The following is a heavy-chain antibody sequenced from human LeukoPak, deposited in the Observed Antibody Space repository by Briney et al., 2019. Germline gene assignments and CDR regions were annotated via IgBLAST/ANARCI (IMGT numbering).Heavy chain of an antibody. V-gene: IGHV4-39*07. CDR3: ARGERLHYYYYGMDV. J-gene: IGHJ6*02. CDR1: GGSISSSSYY. Sequence: SETLSLTCTVSGGSISSSSYYWGWIRQPPGKGLEWIGSIYYSGSTYYNPSLKSRVTISVDTSKNQFSLKLSSVTAADTAVYYCARGERLHYYYYGMDVWGQGTTVTVSS. D-gene: IGHD1-1*01. CDR2: IYYSGST.